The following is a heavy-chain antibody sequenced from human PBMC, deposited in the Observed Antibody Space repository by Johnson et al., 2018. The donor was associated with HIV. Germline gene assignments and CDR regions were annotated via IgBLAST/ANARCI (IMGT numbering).Heavy chain of an antibody. CDR3: AKESAFDI. CDR2: IGTAGDT. CDR1: GFTFSTYD. Sequence: VQLVESGGGLVQPGGSLRLSCAASGFTFSTYDMYWVRQATGKGLEWVSTIGTAGDTYYAGSVKGRFTISRDNSKNTLYLQMNSLRAEDTAVYYCAKESAFDIWGQGTMVTVSS. V-gene: IGHV3-13*01. J-gene: IGHJ3*02.